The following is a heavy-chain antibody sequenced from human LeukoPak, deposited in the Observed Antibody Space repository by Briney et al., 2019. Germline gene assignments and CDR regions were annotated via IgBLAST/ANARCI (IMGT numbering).Heavy chain of an antibody. Sequence: GGSLRLSCAASGFTFSSYGMHWVRQAPGKGLEWVAFIRYDGSNKYYADSVKGRFTISRDNAKNSLHLQMNSLRAEDTAVYYCARDDGSYSRSPGFDYWGQGNLVTVSS. CDR1: GFTFSSYG. D-gene: IGHD1-26*01. CDR2: IRYDGSNK. CDR3: ARDDGSYSRSPGFDY. J-gene: IGHJ4*02. V-gene: IGHV3-30*02.